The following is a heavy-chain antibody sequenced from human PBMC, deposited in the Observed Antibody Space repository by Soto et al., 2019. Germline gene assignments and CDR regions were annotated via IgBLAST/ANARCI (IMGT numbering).Heavy chain of an antibody. CDR3: ARLNPRGRYYGSGSYYPADY. Sequence: GESLKISCKGSGYSFTSYWIGWVRQMPGKGLEWMGIIYPGDSDTRYSPSFQGQVTISADKSISTAYLQWSSLKASDTAMYYCARLNPRGRYYGSGSYYPADYWGQGTLVTVSS. CDR1: GYSFTSYW. V-gene: IGHV5-51*01. J-gene: IGHJ4*02. CDR2: IYPGDSDT. D-gene: IGHD3-10*01.